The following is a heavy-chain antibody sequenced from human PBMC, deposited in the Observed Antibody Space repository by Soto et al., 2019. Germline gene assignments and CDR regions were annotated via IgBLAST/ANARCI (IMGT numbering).Heavy chain of an antibody. J-gene: IGHJ3*02. CDR3: ARVGIVGAMGAFDI. CDR2: IKQDGSEK. CDR1: GFTFSSYW. D-gene: IGHD1-26*01. Sequence: WGSLRLSCAASGFTFSSYWMSWVRQAPGKGLEWVANIKQDGSEKYYVDSVKGRFTISRDNAKNSLYLQMNSLRAEDTAVYYCARVGIVGAMGAFDIWGQGTMVTVSS. V-gene: IGHV3-7*01.